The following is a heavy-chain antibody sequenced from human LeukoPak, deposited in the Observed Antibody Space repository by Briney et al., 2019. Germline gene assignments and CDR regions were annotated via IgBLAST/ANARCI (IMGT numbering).Heavy chain of an antibody. J-gene: IGHJ6*02. Sequence: PSETLSLTCTVSGYSISSGYYWGWIRQPPGKGLEWIGSIYHSGSTYYNPSLKSRVTISVDTSKNQFSLKLSSVTAADTAVYYCARIVYDSSGYYYGMDVWGQGTTVTVSS. V-gene: IGHV4-38-2*02. D-gene: IGHD3-22*01. CDR3: ARIVYDSSGYYYGMDV. CDR1: GYSISSGYY. CDR2: IYHSGST.